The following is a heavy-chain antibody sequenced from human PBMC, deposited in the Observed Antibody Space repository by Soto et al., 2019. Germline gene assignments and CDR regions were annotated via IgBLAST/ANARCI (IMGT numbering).Heavy chain of an antibody. CDR2: ISGSGGST. CDR3: AKTYYDILTGYYNFPYGMDV. D-gene: IGHD3-9*01. Sequence: HPGGSLRLSCAASGFTFSSYAMSWVRQAPGKGLEWVSAISGSGGSTYYADSVKGRFTISRDNSKNTLYLQMNSLRAEDTAVYYCAKTYYDILTGYYNFPYGMDVWGQGTTVTVSS. J-gene: IGHJ6*02. CDR1: GFTFSSYA. V-gene: IGHV3-23*01.